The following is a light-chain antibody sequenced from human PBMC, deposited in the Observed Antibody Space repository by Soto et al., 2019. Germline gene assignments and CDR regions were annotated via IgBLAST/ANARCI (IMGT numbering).Light chain of an antibody. J-gene: IGLJ2*01. CDR1: SSNIGSNY. CDR2: RNN. CDR3: AAWDDSLSGPV. V-gene: IGLV1-47*01. Sequence: QSVLTQPPSASGTPGQRVTISCSGSSSNIGSNYVYWYQQLPGTAPKLLIYRNNQRPSGVPDRFSGSKSGTSASLAISGFRSEDEADYYCAAWDDSLSGPVFGGGTKVTVL.